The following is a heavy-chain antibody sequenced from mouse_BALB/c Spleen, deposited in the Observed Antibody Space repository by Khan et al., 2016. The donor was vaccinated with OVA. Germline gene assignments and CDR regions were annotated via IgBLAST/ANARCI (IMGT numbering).Heavy chain of an antibody. CDR2: INPTSGYT. Sequence: QVQLQQSGPELAKPGPSVKMSCKASGYTFTSYWIHWIKQRPGQGLEWIGYINPTSGYTYYNQKFTDKATLTADTSSSTAYMQLSILTSDDSAVYYGASDRIDYWGQGTALTVSS. CDR1: GYTFTSYW. V-gene: IGHV1-7*01. CDR3: ASDRIDY. J-gene: IGHJ2*01.